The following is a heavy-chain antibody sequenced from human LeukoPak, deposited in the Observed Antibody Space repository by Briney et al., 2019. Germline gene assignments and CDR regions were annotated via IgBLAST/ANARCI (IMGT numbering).Heavy chain of an antibody. Sequence: SQTLSLTCTVSGGSISSGSYYWSWIRQPAGKGLEWIGRIYTSGSTNYNPSLKSRVTISVDTSKNQFSLKLSSVTAADTAVYYCARVVPAANRRFDPWGQGTLVTVSS. V-gene: IGHV4-61*02. CDR3: ARVVPAANRRFDP. D-gene: IGHD2-2*01. J-gene: IGHJ5*02. CDR2: IYTSGST. CDR1: GGSISSGSYY.